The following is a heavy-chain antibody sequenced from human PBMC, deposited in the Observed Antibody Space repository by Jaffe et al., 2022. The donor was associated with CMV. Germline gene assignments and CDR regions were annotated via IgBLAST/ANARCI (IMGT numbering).Heavy chain of an antibody. Sequence: QVQLVQSGAEVKKPGASVKVSCKASGYTFTSYYMHWVRQAPGQGLEWMGIINPSGGSTSYAQKFQGRVTMTRDTSTSTVYMELSSLRSEDTAVYYCARDLVSMGPGGWFDPWGQGTLVTVSS. D-gene: IGHD3-9*01. CDR3: ARDLVSMGPGGWFDP. CDR2: INPSGGST. V-gene: IGHV1-46*01. J-gene: IGHJ5*02. CDR1: GYTFTSYY.